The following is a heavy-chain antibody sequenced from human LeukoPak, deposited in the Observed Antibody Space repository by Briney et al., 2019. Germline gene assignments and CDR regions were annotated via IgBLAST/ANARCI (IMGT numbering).Heavy chain of an antibody. Sequence: PSETLSLTCTVSGGSISSYYWSWIRQPPGKGLEWIGYIYSSGSTNYNPSLKSRITISVDTSKNQFSLKLSSVTAADTAVYYCARARPPLVAPPDYWGQGTLVTISS. J-gene: IGHJ4*02. CDR3: ARARPPLVAPPDY. V-gene: IGHV4-59*12. D-gene: IGHD3-9*01. CDR2: IYSSGST. CDR1: GGSISSYY.